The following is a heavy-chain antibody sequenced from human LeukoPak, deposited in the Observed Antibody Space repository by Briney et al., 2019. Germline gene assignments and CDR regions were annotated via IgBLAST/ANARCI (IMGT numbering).Heavy chain of an antibody. V-gene: IGHV4-4*07. Sequence: SETLSLTCTVSGGSISAYYWSWIRQPAGKGLEWLGRVYSSGDTNYDPSLKSRVTMSVDTSKNQFSLKLSSVTAADTAVYYCARGSDIPGTTSIFDSWGQGTLVTVSS. J-gene: IGHJ4*02. CDR1: GGSISAYY. CDR3: ARGSDIPGTTSIFDS. D-gene: IGHD1-20*01. CDR2: VYSSGDT.